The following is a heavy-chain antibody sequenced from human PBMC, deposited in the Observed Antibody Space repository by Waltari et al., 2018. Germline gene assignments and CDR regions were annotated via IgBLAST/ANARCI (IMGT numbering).Heavy chain of an antibody. D-gene: IGHD3-22*01. CDR2: IIHILGIA. CDR1: GGTFSSYA. J-gene: IGHJ4*02. Sequence: QVQLVQSGAEVKKPGSSVTVSCKASGGTFSSYAISWVRQAPGQGLEWMGRIIHILGIANYAQKFQGRVTITADKSTSTAYMELSSLRSEDTAVYYCARDVTYYYDSSGYYYWGQGTLVTVSS. V-gene: IGHV1-69*04. CDR3: ARDVTYYYDSSGYYY.